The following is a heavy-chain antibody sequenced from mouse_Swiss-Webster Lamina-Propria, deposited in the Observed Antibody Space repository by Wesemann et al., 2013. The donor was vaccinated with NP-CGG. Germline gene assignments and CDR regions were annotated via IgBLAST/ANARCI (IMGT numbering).Heavy chain of an antibody. D-gene: IGHD2-3*01. CDR1: GYTFTDYA. V-gene: IGHV1S137*01. CDR3: ARGVDGYYSPFAY. Sequence: QVQLQQSGAELVRPGVSVKISCKGSGYTFTDYAMHWVKQSHAKSLEWIGVISTYYGDASYNQKFKGKATMTVDKSSSTAYMELARLTSEDSAIYYCARGVDGYYSPFAYWGQGTLVTVSA. J-gene: IGHJ3*01. CDR2: ISTYYGDA.